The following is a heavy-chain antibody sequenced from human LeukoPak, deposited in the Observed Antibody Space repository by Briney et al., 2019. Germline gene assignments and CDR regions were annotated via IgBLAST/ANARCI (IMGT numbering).Heavy chain of an antibody. V-gene: IGHV4-4*07. CDR3: ARGGYSTSFDP. J-gene: IGHJ5*02. Sequence: SETLSLTCTVSGGSISSYYWSWIRQPAGKGLEWIGRIYSSGSPNYNPSLKSRVTMSVDTSKNQFSLKLSSLTAADTAVYYCARGGYSTSFDPWGQGTLVTVSS. CDR1: GGSISSYY. D-gene: IGHD4-11*01. CDR2: IYSSGSP.